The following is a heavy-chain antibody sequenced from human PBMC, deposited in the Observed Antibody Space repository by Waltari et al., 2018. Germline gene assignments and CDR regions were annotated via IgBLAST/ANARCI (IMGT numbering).Heavy chain of an antibody. J-gene: IGHJ4*02. CDR3: ARDRGRGLYLDT. CDR2: AHGRTVRT. CDR1: GDSASNPYL. Sequence: QLQLQESGPGLVQPSGTLSLTCAVSGDSASNPYLWNWVRQPPGTGLEWIWQAHGRTVRTKYHPSFASRVTVSLDTYNSQFSLKLTYATAADTAVYYCARDRGRGLYLDTWGPGTLVTVSP. V-gene: IGHV4-4*02. D-gene: IGHD2-15*01.